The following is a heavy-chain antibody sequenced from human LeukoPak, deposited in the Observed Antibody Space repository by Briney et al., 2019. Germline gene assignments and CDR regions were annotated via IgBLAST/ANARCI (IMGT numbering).Heavy chain of an antibody. Sequence: PSETLSLTCTVSGGSISSYYWSWIRQPPGKGLEWIGYIYYSGSTNYNPSLKSRVTISVDTSKNQFSLKLSSVTAADTAVYYCARDRRTSSGWYGWFDPWGQGTLVTVSS. CDR3: ARDRRTSSGWYGWFDP. J-gene: IGHJ5*02. V-gene: IGHV4-59*01. CDR1: GGSISSYY. D-gene: IGHD6-19*01. CDR2: IYYSGST.